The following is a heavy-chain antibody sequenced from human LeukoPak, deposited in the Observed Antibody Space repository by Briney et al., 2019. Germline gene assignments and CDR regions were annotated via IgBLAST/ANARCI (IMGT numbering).Heavy chain of an antibody. D-gene: IGHD3-22*01. CDR2: INPNSGGT. CDR3: ARDTYYYDSSGYLD. Sequence: GASVKVACKASGYTFTGYYMHWVRQAPGQGLEWMGWINPNSGGTNYAQKFQGRVTMTRDTSISTAYMELSRLRSDDAAVYCCARDTYYYDSSGYLDWGQGTLVTVSS. V-gene: IGHV1-2*02. CDR1: GYTFTGYY. J-gene: IGHJ4*02.